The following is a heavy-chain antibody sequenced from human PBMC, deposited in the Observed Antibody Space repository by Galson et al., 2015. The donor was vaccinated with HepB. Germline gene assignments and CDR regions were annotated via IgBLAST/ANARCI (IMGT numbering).Heavy chain of an antibody. CDR3: AADSSGYLRGNAFDI. J-gene: IGHJ3*02. D-gene: IGHD3-22*01. CDR2: IIPILGIA. CDR1: GGTFSSYA. V-gene: IGHV1-69*04. Sequence: SVTVSCKASGGTFSSYAISWVRQAPGQGLEWMGRIIPILGIANYAQKFQGRVTITADKSTSTAYMELSSLRSEDTAVYYCAADSSGYLRGNAFDIWGQGTMVTVSS.